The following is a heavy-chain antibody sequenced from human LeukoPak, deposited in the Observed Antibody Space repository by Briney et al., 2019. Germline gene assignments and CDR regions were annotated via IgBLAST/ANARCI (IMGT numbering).Heavy chain of an antibody. CDR3: AAVAGLGNAFDI. V-gene: IGHV1-2*02. D-gene: IGHD6-19*01. CDR2: MSPNSGGT. CDR1: GYTFTSYD. Sequence: GASVKVSCKASGYTFTSYDINWVRQATGQGLEWMGWMSPNSGGTNYAQKFQGRVTMTRDTSISTAYMELSRLRSDDTAVYYCAAVAGLGNAFDIWGQGTMVTVSS. J-gene: IGHJ3*02.